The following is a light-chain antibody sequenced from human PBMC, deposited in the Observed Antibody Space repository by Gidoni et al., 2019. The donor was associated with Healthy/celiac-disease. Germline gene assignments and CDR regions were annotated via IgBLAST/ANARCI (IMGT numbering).Light chain of an antibody. CDR1: QSISSY. J-gene: IGKJ2*01. Sequence: DIQMTQSPSSLSASVGDRVTITCRASQSISSYLNWYQQKPGKAPKLLIYAASSLQSGVPSRFSGSGSGTDFTLTISSLQPEDFATYYCQQSYSTPPNXFXQGTKLEIK. CDR3: QQSYSTPPNX. CDR2: AAS. V-gene: IGKV1-39*01.